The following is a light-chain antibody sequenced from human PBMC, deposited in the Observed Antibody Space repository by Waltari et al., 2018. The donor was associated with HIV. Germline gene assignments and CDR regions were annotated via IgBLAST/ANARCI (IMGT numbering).Light chain of an antibody. Sequence: EIVLTQSPGTLSLSPGERATLSCRASQSVSSSYLAWYQQKPGQAPRLLIYGASSRATGIPYRFSGSGSGTDFTLTISRLEPEDFAVYYCQQYDSSLYTFGQGTKLEIK. V-gene: IGKV3-20*01. CDR3: QQYDSSLYT. CDR1: QSVSSSY. CDR2: GAS. J-gene: IGKJ2*01.